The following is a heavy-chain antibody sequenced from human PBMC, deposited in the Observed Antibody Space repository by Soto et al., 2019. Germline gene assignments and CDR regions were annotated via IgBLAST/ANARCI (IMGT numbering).Heavy chain of an antibody. V-gene: IGHV1-18*01. CDR3: ARDGGYYSNY. J-gene: IGHJ4*02. CDR1: GYTFTSYG. D-gene: IGHD3-22*01. Sequence: QVQLVQSGAEVKKPGASVKVSCKAPGYTFTSYGIRWVRQAPGQGLEWMGWISAYNVNTNYAQKLKGRVNMTTDTSKSTAYMELRSMRSDDTAVYYCARDGGYYSNYWGQGTLVTVSS. CDR2: ISAYNVNT.